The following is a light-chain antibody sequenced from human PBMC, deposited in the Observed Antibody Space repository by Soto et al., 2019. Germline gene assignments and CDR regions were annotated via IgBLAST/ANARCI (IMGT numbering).Light chain of an antibody. V-gene: IGKV1-5*03. Sequence: DIQMTQSPSTLSASVGDRVTITCRASQSIDSWLAWYQQKPGKAPKLLIYKTSNLESGVPSRFSGSGSGTEFSRTISSLQPDDFATDYCQQYKSFSLTFGGGTRVEVK. CDR3: QQYKSFSLT. CDR2: KTS. CDR1: QSIDSW. J-gene: IGKJ4*01.